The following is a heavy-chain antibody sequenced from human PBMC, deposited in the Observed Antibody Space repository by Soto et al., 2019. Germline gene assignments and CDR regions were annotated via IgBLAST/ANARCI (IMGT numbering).Heavy chain of an antibody. CDR3: ATDYFDSSGWDAFDM. V-gene: IGHV1-69*06. Sequence: SVKVSCTACGGTFSSYAISWVRQAPGQGLEWMGGIIPIFGTANYAQKFQGRVTMTEDTSTDTAQMELSSLRSADTAVYYCATDYFDSSGWDAFDMWGQGTMVTVSS. D-gene: IGHD3-22*01. CDR1: GGTFSSYA. CDR2: IIPIFGTA. J-gene: IGHJ3*02.